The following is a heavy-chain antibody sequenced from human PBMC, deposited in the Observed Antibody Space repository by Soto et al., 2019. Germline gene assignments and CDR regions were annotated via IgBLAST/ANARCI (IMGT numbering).Heavy chain of an antibody. V-gene: IGHV3-30-3*01. D-gene: IGHD6-19*01. CDR3: ARDPVLAFVAAYYFDY. CDR1: GFTFSSYA. CDR2: ISYDGSNK. J-gene: IGHJ4*02. Sequence: QVQLVESGGGVVQPGRSLRLSCAASGFTFSSYAMHWVRQAPGKGLEWVAVISYDGSNKYYADSVKGRFTISRDNSKNTLYLQMTSLRAEDTVVYYCARDPVLAFVAAYYFDYWGQGTLVTVSS.